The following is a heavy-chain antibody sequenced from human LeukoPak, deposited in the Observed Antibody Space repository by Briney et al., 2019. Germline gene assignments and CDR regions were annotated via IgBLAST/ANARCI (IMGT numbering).Heavy chain of an antibody. CDR3: ARVRGGLFDP. Sequence: SETLSLTCTVSGGSISSGDYYWRWLRQPPGKGLEWLGYIYYSGSTYYNPCLKSRVTISVDTSKNQFSLKLSAVTAADTAVYYCARVRGGLFDPWGQGTLVTVSS. CDR1: GGSISSGDYY. J-gene: IGHJ5*02. D-gene: IGHD3-10*01. CDR2: IYYSGST. V-gene: IGHV4-30-4*01.